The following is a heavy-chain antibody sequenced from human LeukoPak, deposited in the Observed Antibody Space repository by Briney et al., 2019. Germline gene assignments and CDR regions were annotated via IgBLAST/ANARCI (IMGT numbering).Heavy chain of an antibody. J-gene: IGHJ4*02. Sequence: PGGSLRLSCAASGFTVSGKSMSWVRQAPGKGLEWVSVIYSGGGTYYADSVKGRFTISRDNAKNSLYLQMNSLRAEDTAVYYCAREVLEIDYWGQGTLVTVSS. V-gene: IGHV3-53*01. CDR1: GFTVSGKS. CDR2: IYSGGGT. D-gene: IGHD1-1*01. CDR3: AREVLEIDY.